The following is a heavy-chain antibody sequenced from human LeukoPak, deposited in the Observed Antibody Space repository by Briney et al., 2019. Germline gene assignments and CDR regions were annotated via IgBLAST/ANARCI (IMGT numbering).Heavy chain of an antibody. CDR3: ARVPAAAGTPYYYYGMDV. V-gene: IGHV3-7*03. D-gene: IGHD6-13*01. CDR2: IKQDGSEK. Sequence: GSLRLSCAASGFTFSSYWMSWVRQAPGKGLEWVANIKQDGSEKYYVDSVKGRFTISRDNAKNSLYLQMNSLRAEDTAVYYCARVPAAAGTPYYYYGMDVWGQGTTVTVSS. J-gene: IGHJ6*02. CDR1: GFTFSSYW.